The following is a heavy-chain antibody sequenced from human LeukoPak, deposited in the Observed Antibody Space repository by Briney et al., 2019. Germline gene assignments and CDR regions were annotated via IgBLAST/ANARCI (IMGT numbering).Heavy chain of an antibody. D-gene: IGHD6-13*01. V-gene: IGHV3-48*04. CDR2: ISSSGSTI. J-gene: IGHJ4*02. CDR1: GFTFSSYA. CDR3: ASPFIAAAGITDDY. Sequence: GGSLRLSCAASGFTFSSYAMSWVRQAPGKGLEWVSYISSSGSTIYYADSVKGRFTISRDNAKNSLYLQMNSLRAEDTAVYYCASPFIAAAGITDDYWGQGTLVTVSS.